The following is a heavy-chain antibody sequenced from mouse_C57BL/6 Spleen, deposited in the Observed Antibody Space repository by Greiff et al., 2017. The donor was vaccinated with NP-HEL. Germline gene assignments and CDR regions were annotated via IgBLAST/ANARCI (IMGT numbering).Heavy chain of an antibody. CDR3: ATGYFDY. V-gene: IGHV1-82*01. J-gene: IGHJ2*01. CDR2: IYPGDGDT. CDR1: GYAFSSSW. Sequence: VQLQQSGPELVKPGASVKISCKASGYAFSSSWMNWVKQRPGKGLEWIGRIYPGDGDTNYNGKFKGKATLTADKSSSTAYMQRSSLTSEDSAVYFCATGYFDYWGQGTTLTVSS.